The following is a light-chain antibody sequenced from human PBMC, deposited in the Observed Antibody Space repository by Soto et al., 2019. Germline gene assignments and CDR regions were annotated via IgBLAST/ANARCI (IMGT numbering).Light chain of an antibody. V-gene: IGKV4-1*01. Sequence: DIVMTQSPDSLAVSLGERATINCKSSQSVQYRSNNKNYLAWYQQKPGQSPNLLIYWASTRESGVPDRFSGSGSGTDFTLTISSLQAEDVAVYCCQQYHSAPFTFGGGTKVEIK. J-gene: IGKJ4*01. CDR1: QSVQYRSNNKNY. CDR2: WAS. CDR3: QQYHSAPFT.